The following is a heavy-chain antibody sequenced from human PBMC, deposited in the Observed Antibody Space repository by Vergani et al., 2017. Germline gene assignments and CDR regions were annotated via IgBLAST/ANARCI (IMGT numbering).Heavy chain of an antibody. CDR3: ARGGGVFDP. CDR1: GGSLSSGSYY. D-gene: IGHD4-23*01. Sequence: QVQLPESGPGLVKPSQTLSLTCTVSGGSLSSGSYYWSWIRQPAGKGLEWIGRIYTSWSTNYNPSLKSRVTISVDTSKNQFPLKLSSVTAADTAVYYCARGGGVFDPWGQGTLVTVSS. V-gene: IGHV4-61*02. J-gene: IGHJ5*02. CDR2: IYTSWST.